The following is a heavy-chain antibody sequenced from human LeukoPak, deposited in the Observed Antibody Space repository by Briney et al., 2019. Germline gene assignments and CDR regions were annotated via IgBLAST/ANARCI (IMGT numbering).Heavy chain of an antibody. J-gene: IGHJ4*02. V-gene: IGHV3-23*01. CDR1: GFTFSSYA. D-gene: IGHD3-10*01. Sequence: GSLRLSCAASGFTFSSYAMSWVRQAPGKGLEWVSTISGSGGSTYYADSVKGRFTISRDNSKNTLYLQMNSLRAEDTAVYYCAKALGVRGVLDYWGQRTLVTVSS. CDR3: AKALGVRGVLDY. CDR2: ISGSGGST.